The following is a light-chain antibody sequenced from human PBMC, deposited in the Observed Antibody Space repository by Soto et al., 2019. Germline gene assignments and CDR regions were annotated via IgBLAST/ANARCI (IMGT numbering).Light chain of an antibody. V-gene: IGLV2-14*01. Sequence: QSALTQPASLSGSPGQSITISCTGTSSDVGGYNYVSWYQQHPGKAPKLMIYDVSNRPSGVSNRFSGSKSGNTASLTISGLQAADEADYYCSSYTISSTLEVFGTGTKLTVL. CDR2: DVS. J-gene: IGLJ1*01. CDR1: SSDVGGYNY. CDR3: SSYTISSTLEV.